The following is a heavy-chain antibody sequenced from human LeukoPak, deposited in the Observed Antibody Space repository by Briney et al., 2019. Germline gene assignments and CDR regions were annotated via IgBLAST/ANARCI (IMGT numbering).Heavy chain of an antibody. V-gene: IGHV1-2*02. CDR2: INPNSGGT. Sequence: GASVKVSCKASGYTFTGYYMHWVRQAPGQGLEWMGWINPNSGGTNYAQKFQGRVTMTRDTSISTAYVELSRLRSDDTAVYYCARAALAAATDAFDIWGQGTMVTVSS. J-gene: IGHJ3*02. D-gene: IGHD6-13*01. CDR1: GYTFTGYY. CDR3: ARAALAAATDAFDI.